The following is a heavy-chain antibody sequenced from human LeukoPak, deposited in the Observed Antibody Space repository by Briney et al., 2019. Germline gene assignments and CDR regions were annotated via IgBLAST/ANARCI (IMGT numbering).Heavy chain of an antibody. CDR2: VSGDTANT. CDR1: GYTFTTYG. V-gene: IGHV1-18*01. CDR3: ARSGAALTRLFDY. Sequence: ASVKVSCKASGYTFTTYGISWVRQASGQGLEWMGWVSGDTANTDYAQKFQGRVTMTTDTSTSTAYMELKSLRSDDTAVYYCARSGAALTRLFDYWGQGTLVTVSS. D-gene: IGHD1-1*01. J-gene: IGHJ4*02.